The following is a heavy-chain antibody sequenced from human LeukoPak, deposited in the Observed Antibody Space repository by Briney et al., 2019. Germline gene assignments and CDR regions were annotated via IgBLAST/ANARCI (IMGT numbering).Heavy chain of an antibody. CDR1: GFTFSSYG. V-gene: IGHV3-33*01. CDR3: ARDNGWYGELHS. CDR2: IWYDGSNK. D-gene: IGHD3-10*01. J-gene: IGHJ4*02. Sequence: PGRSLRLSCAASGFTFSSYGMHWVRQAPGKWLEWVAVIWYDGSNKYYADSVKGRFTIARDNSKNTLYLQMNSLRAEDTAVYYCARDNGWYGELHSWGQGTLVTVSS.